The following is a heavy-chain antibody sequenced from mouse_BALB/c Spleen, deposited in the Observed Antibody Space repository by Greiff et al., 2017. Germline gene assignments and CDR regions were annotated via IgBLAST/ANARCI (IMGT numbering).Heavy chain of an antibody. CDR1: GYTFTSYV. J-gene: IGHJ2*01. D-gene: IGHD1-1*01. V-gene: IGHV1-14*01. Sequence: EVQLQQSGPELVKPGASVKMSCKASGYTFTSYVMHWVKQKPGQGLEWIGYINPYNDGTKYNEKFKGKATLTSDKSSSTAYMELSSLTSEDSAVYYCARGVSYYGSIYFDYWGQGTTLTVSS. CDR3: ARGVSYYGSIYFDY. CDR2: INPYNDGT.